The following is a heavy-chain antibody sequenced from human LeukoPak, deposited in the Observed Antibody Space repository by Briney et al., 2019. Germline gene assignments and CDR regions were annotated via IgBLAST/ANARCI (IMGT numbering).Heavy chain of an antibody. J-gene: IGHJ4*02. Sequence: ASVKVSCKASGYTFSHYYMHWVRQAPGQGLEWMGWINPNSGGTNYAQKFQGGVTMTIDTSISTASMELSRLRSDDTAVYYCAREELSGSSTSCCSGLGYWGQGALVTVSS. CDR2: INPNSGGT. CDR3: AREELSGSSTSCCSGLGY. V-gene: IGHV1-2*02. D-gene: IGHD2-2*01. CDR1: GYTFSHYY.